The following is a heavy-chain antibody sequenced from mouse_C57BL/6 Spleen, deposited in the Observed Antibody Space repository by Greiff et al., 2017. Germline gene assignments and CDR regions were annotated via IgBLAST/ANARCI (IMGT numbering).Heavy chain of an antibody. CDR2: IYPGSGST. CDR1: GYTFTSYW. V-gene: IGHV1-55*01. CDR3: ARGYGYDGDWFAY. D-gene: IGHD2-2*01. J-gene: IGHJ3*01. Sequence: VQLQQSGAELVKPGASVKMSCKASGYTFTSYWITWVKQRPGQGLEWIGDIYPGSGSTNYNEKFKSKATLTVDTSSSTAYMQLSSLTSEDSAVYYSARGYGYDGDWFAYWGQGTLVTVSA.